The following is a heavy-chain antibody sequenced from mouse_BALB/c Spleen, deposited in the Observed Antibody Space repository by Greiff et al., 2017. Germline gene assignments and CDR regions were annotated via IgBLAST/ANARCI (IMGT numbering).Heavy chain of an antibody. D-gene: IGHD2-3*01. Sequence: EVHLVESGPGLVKPSQSLSLTCTVTGYSITSDYAWNWIRQFPGNKLEWMGYISYSGSTSYNPSLKSRISITRDTSKNQFFLQLNSVTTEDTATYYCARVGWLLEDYWGQGTTLTVSS. CDR1: GYSITSDYA. CDR3: ARVGWLLEDY. V-gene: IGHV3-2*02. CDR2: ISYSGST. J-gene: IGHJ2*01.